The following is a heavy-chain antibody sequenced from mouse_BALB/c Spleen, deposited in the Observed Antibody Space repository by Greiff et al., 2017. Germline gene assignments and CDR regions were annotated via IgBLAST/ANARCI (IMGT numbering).Heavy chain of an antibody. V-gene: IGHV2-9*02. CDR3: ARGYYYGSSYVWFAY. CDR1: GFSLTSYG. J-gene: IGHJ3*01. D-gene: IGHD1-1*01. CDR2: IWAGGST. Sequence: VHLVESGPGLVAPSQSLSITCTVSGFSLTSYGVHWVRQPPGKGLEWLGVIWAGGSTNYNSALMSRLSISKDNSKSQVFLKMNSLQTDDTAMYYCARGYYYGSSYVWFAYWGQGTLVTVSA.